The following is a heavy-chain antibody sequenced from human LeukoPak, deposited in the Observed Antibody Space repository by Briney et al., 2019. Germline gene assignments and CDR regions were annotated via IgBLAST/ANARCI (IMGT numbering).Heavy chain of an antibody. CDR3: ARHSSSWYYFDY. CDR1: DVSISSGIYY. Sequence: TSETLSLTCSVSDVSISSGIYYWGWIRQLPGRGLEWIGSISYSGTTFYTPSLKSRGTISVDTSKNQFSLKLNSLTATDTAIYYCARHSSSWYYFDYWAQGILVTVSS. V-gene: IGHV4-39*01. CDR2: ISYSGTT. J-gene: IGHJ4*02. D-gene: IGHD6-13*01.